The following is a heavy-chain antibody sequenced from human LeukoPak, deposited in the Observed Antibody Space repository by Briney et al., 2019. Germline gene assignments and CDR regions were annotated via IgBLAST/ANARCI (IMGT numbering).Heavy chain of an antibody. CDR2: IWYYGSNK. CDR3: AKDLRDYRYYFDY. D-gene: IGHD4-17*01. V-gene: IGHV3-33*06. Sequence: XKXLXXGAVIWYYGSNKYYADSVKGGFTISRDNSKNTLYLQMNSLRAEDTAVYYCAKDLRDYRYYFDYWGQGTLVTVSS. J-gene: IGHJ4*02.